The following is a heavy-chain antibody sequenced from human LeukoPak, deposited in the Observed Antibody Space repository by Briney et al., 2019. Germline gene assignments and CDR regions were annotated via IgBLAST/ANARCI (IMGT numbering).Heavy chain of an antibody. V-gene: IGHV3-23*01. CDR1: GFTFSNYA. Sequence: GGALRLSWAASGFTFSNYAMNWVRQAPGKGVGLVSPIIGSSGSTFYADSVKGRFTISKDTSKNTLYLHMSSLRADDTAVYYCAKGGYDYVEVAYFDYWGQGTLVAVSS. CDR2: IIGSSGST. D-gene: IGHD5-12*01. CDR3: AKGGYDYVEVAYFDY. J-gene: IGHJ4*02.